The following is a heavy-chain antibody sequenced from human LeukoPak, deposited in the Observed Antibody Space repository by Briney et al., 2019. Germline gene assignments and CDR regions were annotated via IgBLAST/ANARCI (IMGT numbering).Heavy chain of an antibody. CDR2: INPSGGST. D-gene: IGHD3-16*01. Sequence: ASVKVSCKASGYTFTSYYMHWVRQAHGQGLEWMGIINPSGGSTSYAQKFQGRVTMTRDTSTSTVYMELSSLRSEDTAVYYCARADLVWGKPYGMDVWGQGTTVTVSS. CDR1: GYTFTSYY. J-gene: IGHJ6*02. CDR3: ARADLVWGKPYGMDV. V-gene: IGHV1-46*01.